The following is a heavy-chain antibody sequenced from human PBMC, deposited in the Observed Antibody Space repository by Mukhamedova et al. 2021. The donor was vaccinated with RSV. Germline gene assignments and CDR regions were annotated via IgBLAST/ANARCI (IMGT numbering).Heavy chain of an antibody. D-gene: IGHD2-2*01. V-gene: IGHV5-51*01. Sequence: GIIYPGDSDTGYSPSFQGQVTISADKSISTAYLQWSSLKATDTAMYYCARQDSDIVIVPATFDPWGQGTLVTVSS. J-gene: IGHJ5*02. CDR3: ARQDSDIVIVPATFDP. CDR2: IYPGDSDT.